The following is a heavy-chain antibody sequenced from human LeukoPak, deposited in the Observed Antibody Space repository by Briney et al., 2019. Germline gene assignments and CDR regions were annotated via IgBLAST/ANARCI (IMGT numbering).Heavy chain of an antibody. J-gene: IGHJ4*02. V-gene: IGHV3-23*01. CDR1: GFTFSNYA. Sequence: GGSLRLSCAASGFTFSNYAMSWVRQAPGRGLEWVLGISNSGGDTQYADSVKGRFTICRDNSKNTLYLQMNSLRAEDTAVYYCARVLTYYYDSSGYHDPYYFDYWGQGTLVTVSS. CDR2: ISNSGGDT. D-gene: IGHD3-22*01. CDR3: ARVLTYYYDSSGYHDPYYFDY.